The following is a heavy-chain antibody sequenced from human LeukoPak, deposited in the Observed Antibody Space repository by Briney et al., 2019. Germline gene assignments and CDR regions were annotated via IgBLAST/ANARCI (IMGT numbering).Heavy chain of an antibody. D-gene: IGHD3-10*01. Sequence: PSETLSLTCAVSGGSISSGGYSWSWIRQPPGKGLERIGYIYHSGSTYYNPSLKSRVTISVDRSKNQFSLKLSSVTAAGTAVYYCARAGIIAGYFDYWGQGTLVTVSS. CDR2: IYHSGST. CDR3: ARAGIIAGYFDY. V-gene: IGHV4-30-2*01. CDR1: GGSISSGGYS. J-gene: IGHJ4*02.